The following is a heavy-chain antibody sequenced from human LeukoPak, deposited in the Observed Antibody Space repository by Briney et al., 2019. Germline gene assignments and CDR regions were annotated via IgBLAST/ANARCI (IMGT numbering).Heavy chain of an antibody. CDR2: IYTSGST. Sequence: PSETLSLTCTVSGGSISSGSYYGSWIRQPAGKGLEWIGRIYTSGSTNYNPSLKSRVTISVDTSKNQFSLKLSSVTAADTAVYYCAGEGDCGGDCYLNWFDPWGQGTLVTVSS. CDR3: AGEGDCGGDCYLNWFDP. D-gene: IGHD2-21*02. J-gene: IGHJ5*02. V-gene: IGHV4-61*02. CDR1: GGSISSGSYY.